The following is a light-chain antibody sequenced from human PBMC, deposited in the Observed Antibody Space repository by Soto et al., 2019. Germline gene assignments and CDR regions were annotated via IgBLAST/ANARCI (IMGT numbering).Light chain of an antibody. CDR2: AAS. CDR3: QQANSLSLT. V-gene: IGKV1-12*01. J-gene: IGKJ4*01. CDR1: QGISSW. Sequence: DIQMTQSPSSVSAWVVGRVWSTWRASQGISSWLAWYQQKPGKHPKLLIYAASILQSGVPPRFSGSGSGTDFTLTISSLQPEDFATYYCQQANSLSLTCGGGTKVDIK.